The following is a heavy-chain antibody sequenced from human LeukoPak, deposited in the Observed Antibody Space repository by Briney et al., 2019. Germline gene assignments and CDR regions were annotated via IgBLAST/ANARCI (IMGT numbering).Heavy chain of an antibody. D-gene: IGHD5-12*01. CDR2: ISWDCGTT. CDR3: ARGLYIVATXGGFDX. V-gene: IGHV3-43*01. CDR1: GFSFDDYT. J-gene: IGHJ4*01. Sequence: GGSLRLSCVASGFSFDDYTMNWVGQAPGKGRGGVSLISWDCGTTYYADSVQGPFAIYRHNSKTSLYLQMNSLRTEDTALYYCARGLYIVATXGGFDXXXXGTPVTV.